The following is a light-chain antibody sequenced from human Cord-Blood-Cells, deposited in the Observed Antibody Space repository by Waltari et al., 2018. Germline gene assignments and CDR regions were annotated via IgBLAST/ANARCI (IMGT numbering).Light chain of an antibody. J-gene: IGLJ1*01. V-gene: IGLV2-8*01. CDR2: EVS. Sequence: QSALTQPPSAPGSPGQSVTISCTGTSSDVGGSNSVPWYQQHPGKAPKLMIYEVSKRPSGVPDRFSGSKSGNTASLTVSGLQAEDEADYYCSSYAGSNNFVFGTGTKVTVL. CDR1: SSDVGGSNS. CDR3: SSYAGSNNFV.